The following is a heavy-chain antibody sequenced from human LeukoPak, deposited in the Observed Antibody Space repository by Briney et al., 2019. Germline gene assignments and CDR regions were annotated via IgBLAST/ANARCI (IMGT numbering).Heavy chain of an antibody. CDR1: GGTFSSYA. CDR2: IIPIFGTA. D-gene: IGHD5-18*01. CDR3: AIPRFETFTAMPLSDYGMDV. V-gene: IGHV1-69*13. J-gene: IGHJ6*02. Sequence: ASVKVSCKASGGTFSSYAISWVRQAPGQGLEWMGGIIPIFGTANYAQKFQGRVTITADESTSTAYMELSSLRSEDTAVYYCAIPRFETFTAMPLSDYGMDVWGQGTTVTVSS.